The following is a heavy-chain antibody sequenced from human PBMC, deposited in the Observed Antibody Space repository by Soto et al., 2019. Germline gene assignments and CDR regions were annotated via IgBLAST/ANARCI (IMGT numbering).Heavy chain of an antibody. J-gene: IGHJ4*02. D-gene: IGHD3-10*01. CDR2: INANNGNT. V-gene: IGHV1-18*01. CDR1: GYTFTSYG. CDR3: ARDLNRGLGDH. Sequence: QVQLVQSGAEVKKPGASVKVSCKASGYTFTSYGLSWVRQAPGQGLEWMGWINANNGNTKYAQKLQGRVTMTTDTSTTTAYMELRSLRSDDTAVYYGARDLNRGLGDHWGQGTLVTVSS.